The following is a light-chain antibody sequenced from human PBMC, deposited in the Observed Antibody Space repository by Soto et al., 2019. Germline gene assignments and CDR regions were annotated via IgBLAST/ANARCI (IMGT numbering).Light chain of an antibody. CDR3: CSYTTSNTRQIV. V-gene: IGLV2-14*03. CDR1: SSDVGGYNY. J-gene: IGLJ1*01. Sequence: QSVLTQPASVYGSPGQSITISCTGTSSDVGGYNYVSWYQHHPGEAPKLMIYDVSNRPSGVSNRFSGSKSGNTASLTISGLQPEDEADYYCCSYTTSNTRQIVFGTGTKVTVL. CDR2: DVS.